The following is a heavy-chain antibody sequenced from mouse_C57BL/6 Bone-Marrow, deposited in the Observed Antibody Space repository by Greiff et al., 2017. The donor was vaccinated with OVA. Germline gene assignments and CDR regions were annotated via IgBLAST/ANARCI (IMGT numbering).Heavy chain of an antibody. Sequence: ESGPGLVKPSQSLSLTCSVTGYSITSGYYWNWIRQFPGNKLEWMGYISYDGSNNYNPSLKNRNSITRDTSKNQFFLKLNSVITEDTATYYCARELTGTGAFAYWGQGTLVTVSA. J-gene: IGHJ3*01. CDR3: ARELTGTGAFAY. V-gene: IGHV3-6*01. D-gene: IGHD4-1*01. CDR1: GYSITSGYY. CDR2: ISYDGSN.